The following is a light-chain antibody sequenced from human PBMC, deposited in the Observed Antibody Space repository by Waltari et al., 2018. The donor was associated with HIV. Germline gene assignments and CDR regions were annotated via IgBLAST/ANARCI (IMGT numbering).Light chain of an antibody. CDR3: QQYHTTPFT. CDR2: GAS. V-gene: IGKV3-20*01. CDR1: QTISNDY. Sequence: EIVLTPSPGPLSLSPGESATLSCRASQTISNDYLVWYHQKPGQAPRLLIYGASSRATGIPGRFSGSGSGTDFTLTITRLEPEDFAVYYCQQYHTTPFTFGQGTRLEIK. J-gene: IGKJ5*01.